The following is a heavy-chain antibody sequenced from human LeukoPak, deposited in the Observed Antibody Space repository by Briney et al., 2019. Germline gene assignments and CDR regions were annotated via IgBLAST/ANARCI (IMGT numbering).Heavy chain of an antibody. D-gene: IGHD6-13*01. J-gene: IGHJ6*03. CDR3: AKRGGSSSPYYYYMDV. V-gene: IGHV4-38-2*01. CDR1: GYSISSGYY. Sequence: SETLSLTCAVSGYSISSGYYWGWFRQPPGKGLEWIGCMYHSGSTYYNPSLKSRVTISVDTSKNQFSLKLSSVTAADTAVSYWAKRGGSSSPYYYYMDVWGKGTTVTVSS. CDR2: MYHSGST.